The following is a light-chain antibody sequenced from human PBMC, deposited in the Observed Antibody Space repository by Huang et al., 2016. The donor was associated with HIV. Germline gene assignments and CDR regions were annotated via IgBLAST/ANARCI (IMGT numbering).Light chain of an antibody. CDR1: QSVRSS. J-gene: IGKJ3*01. CDR3: QQRSNWPRFT. V-gene: IGKV3-11*01. CDR2: DAS. Sequence: EIVLTQSPATLSLSPGERATLSCRASQSVRSSLAWYQQKPGQAPRHLIYDASNRATGIPARFSGSGSGTDFTLTISNLEPEDFAVYYCQQRSNWPRFTFGPGTKVDIK.